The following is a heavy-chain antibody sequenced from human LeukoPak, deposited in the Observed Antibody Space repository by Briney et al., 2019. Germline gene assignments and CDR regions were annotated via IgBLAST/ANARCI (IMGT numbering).Heavy chain of an antibody. CDR2: INPNSGGT. V-gene: IGHV1-2*02. CDR1: GYTFTGYY. CDR3: ARLRGQRGYSYGSAFAPEMDV. Sequence: ASVKVSCKASGYTFTGYYMHWVRQAPGQGLEWMGWINPNSGGTNYAQKFQGRVTMTRDTSISTAYLQWSSLKASDTAMYYCARLRGQRGYSYGSAFAPEMDVWGQGTTVTVSS. J-gene: IGHJ6*02. D-gene: IGHD5-18*01.